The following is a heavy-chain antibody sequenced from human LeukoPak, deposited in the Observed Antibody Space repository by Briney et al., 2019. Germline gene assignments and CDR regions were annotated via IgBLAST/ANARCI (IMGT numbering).Heavy chain of an antibody. V-gene: IGHV3-49*04. CDR2: IRSKAYGGTT. D-gene: IGHD3-10*01. CDR1: GFTFGDYA. Sequence: PGGSLRLSCTASGFTFGDYAMSWVRQAPGKGLEWVGFIRSKAYGGTTGYAASVKGRFTISRDDSKSIAYLQMNSLKTEDTAVYYCTRVLSYGSGSYDFDYWGQGTLVTVSS. J-gene: IGHJ4*02. CDR3: TRVLSYGSGSYDFDY.